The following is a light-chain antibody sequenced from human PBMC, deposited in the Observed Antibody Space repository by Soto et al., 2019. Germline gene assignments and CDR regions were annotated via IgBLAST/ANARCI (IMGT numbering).Light chain of an antibody. J-gene: IGKJ4*01. CDR3: LQDFSFPLT. CDR2: TAS. Sequence: ATQMTQSPSSQSTSVGDRGTIACLASQGIRNDLAWYQRKPGKAPKLLIYTASSLQNGVPPRFSGSGSDTVFTLTIDSLQPEYFATYYCLQDFSFPLTFGGGTKVDIK. CDR1: QGIRND. V-gene: IGKV1-6*01.